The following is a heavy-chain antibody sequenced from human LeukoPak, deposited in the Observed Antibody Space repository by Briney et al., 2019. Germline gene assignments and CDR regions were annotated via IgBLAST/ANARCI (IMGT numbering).Heavy chain of an antibody. D-gene: IGHD3-10*01. J-gene: IGHJ6*03. Sequence: ASVKVSCKASGGTFSSYAISWVRQAPGQGLEWMGRIIPIFGKANYAQKFQGRVTITTDESTSTAYMELSSLRSEDTAVYYCARDSGSYYWYYYMDVWGKGTTVTVSS. V-gene: IGHV1-69*05. CDR2: IIPIFGKA. CDR1: GGTFSSYA. CDR3: ARDSGSYYWYYYMDV.